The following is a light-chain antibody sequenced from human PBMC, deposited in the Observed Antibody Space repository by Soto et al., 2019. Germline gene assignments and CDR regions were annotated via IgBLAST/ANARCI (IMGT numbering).Light chain of an antibody. Sequence: QSVLTQPASVSGSPGQSITISCTGTSSDVGTYNYVSWYQHHPGKAPKLIIYEVSNRPSGVSNRFSGSESGTTASLTISGLQAEDEADYHCTSYTRDTALVFGTGTKVTVL. CDR1: SSDVGTYNY. CDR3: TSYTRDTALV. CDR2: EVS. V-gene: IGLV2-14*01. J-gene: IGLJ1*01.